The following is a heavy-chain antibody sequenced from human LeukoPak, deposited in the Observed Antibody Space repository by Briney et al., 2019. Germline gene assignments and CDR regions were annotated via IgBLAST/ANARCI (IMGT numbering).Heavy chain of an antibody. D-gene: IGHD3-22*01. V-gene: IGHV1-18*01. Sequence: GASVKASCKASGYTFTSYGISWVRHAPGQGLEWMGWISAYNGNTNYAQKLQGRVTMTTDTSTSTAYMELRSLRSDDTAVYYCAGDSASDYYDSSGYSQKNFDYWGQGTLVTVSS. CDR3: AGDSASDYYDSSGYSQKNFDY. CDR1: GYTFTSYG. J-gene: IGHJ4*02. CDR2: ISAYNGNT.